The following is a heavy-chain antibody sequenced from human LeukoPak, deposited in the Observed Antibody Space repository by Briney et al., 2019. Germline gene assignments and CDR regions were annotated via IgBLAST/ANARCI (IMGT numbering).Heavy chain of an antibody. V-gene: IGHV3-30*02. J-gene: IGHJ4*02. CDR2: VRYDGSNK. CDR1: GFTFSSYG. Sequence: GGSLRLSCAASGFTFSSYGMHWVRQAPGKGLEWVAFVRYDGSNKYYADSVKGRFTISRDNSKNTLYLQMNSLRAEDTAVYYCAKAGYWMTTVTHIDYWGQGTLVTVSS. CDR3: AKAGYWMTTVTHIDY. D-gene: IGHD4-17*01.